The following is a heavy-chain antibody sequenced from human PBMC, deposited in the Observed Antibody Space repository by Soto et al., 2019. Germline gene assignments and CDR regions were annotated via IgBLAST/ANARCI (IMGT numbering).Heavy chain of an antibody. Sequence: GGSLRLSCVASEFTFSSYGMHWVRQAPGKGLEWVAVIWNDASVKYYVESVKGRFTISRDNTKSTMYLQMNSLRAEDTAVYYCARDPIGPGIFDYWGQGTLVTVSS. CDR3: ARDPIGPGIFDY. V-gene: IGHV3-33*01. CDR2: IWNDASVK. J-gene: IGHJ4*02. D-gene: IGHD1-26*01. CDR1: EFTFSSYG.